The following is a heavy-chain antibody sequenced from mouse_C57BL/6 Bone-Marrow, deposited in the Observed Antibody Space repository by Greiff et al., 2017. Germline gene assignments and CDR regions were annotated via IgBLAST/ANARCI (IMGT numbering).Heavy chain of an antibody. CDR1: GFTFTDYY. D-gene: IGHD4-1*01. CDR3: ASYISRLGRIDY. Sequence: EVQRVESGGGLVQPGGSLSLSCAASGFTFTDYYMSWVRQPPGKALEWLGFIRNKANGYTTEYSASVKGRFTISRDNSQSILYLQMNALSAEDSATYYCASYISRLGRIDYWGQGTTLTVSS. CDR2: IRNKANGYTT. V-gene: IGHV7-3*01. J-gene: IGHJ2*01.